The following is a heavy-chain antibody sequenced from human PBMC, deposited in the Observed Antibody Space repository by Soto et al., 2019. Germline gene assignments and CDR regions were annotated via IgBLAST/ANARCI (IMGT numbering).Heavy chain of an antibody. J-gene: IGHJ5*02. Sequence: ASVKVSCKASGYTFTSYGISWVRQAPGQGLEWMGWISAYNGNTNYAQKLQGRVTMTTDTSTSTAYMELRSLRSDDTAVYYCARDSSRWGFSLSSSWYFGWFDPWGQGTLVTVSS. CDR3: ARDSSRWGFSLSSSWYFGWFDP. CDR1: GYTFTSYG. CDR2: ISAYNGNT. V-gene: IGHV1-18*01. D-gene: IGHD6-13*01.